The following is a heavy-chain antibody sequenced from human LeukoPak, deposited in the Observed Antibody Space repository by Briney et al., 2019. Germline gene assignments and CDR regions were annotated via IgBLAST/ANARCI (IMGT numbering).Heavy chain of an antibody. CDR2: IQQDGSEK. V-gene: IGHV3-7*01. CDR1: GVTFSSYW. CDR3: ARHPPVGYDFWSGRKVGYYYMYV. D-gene: IGHD3-3*01. J-gene: IGHJ6*03. Sequence: GGSLRLSCAPSGVTFSSYWMSWVRQAPGKGLEWVANIQQDGSEKNYVDSVKGRFTISRYNAKNSLYMQMNSLRAEDTAVYYCARHPPVGYDFWSGRKVGYYYMYVWGKGTTVTVSS.